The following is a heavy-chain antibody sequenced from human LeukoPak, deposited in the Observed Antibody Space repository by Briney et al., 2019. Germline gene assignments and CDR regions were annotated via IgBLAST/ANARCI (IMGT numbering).Heavy chain of an antibody. D-gene: IGHD5-18*01. Sequence: SETLSLTCTVSGAAISSGRNYWGWIRQSPGKGLEWIASVYSDGNTQYNPSLQSRVSVSVDTSKNQLSMRLTSLTAADTALYYCARHLSGTAMAHYFDHWGQGTVVTVSS. CDR2: VYSDGNT. J-gene: IGHJ4*02. V-gene: IGHV4-39*01. CDR1: GAAISSGRNY. CDR3: ARHLSGTAMAHYFDH.